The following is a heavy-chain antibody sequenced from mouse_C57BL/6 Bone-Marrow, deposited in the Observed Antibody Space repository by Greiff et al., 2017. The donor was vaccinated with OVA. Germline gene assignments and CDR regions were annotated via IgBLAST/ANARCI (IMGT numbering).Heavy chain of an antibody. Sequence: EVMLVESGGGLVQPGGSLKLSCAASGFTFSDYYMYWVRQTPEKRLEWVAYISNGGGSTYYPDTVKGRFTISRDNAKNTLYLQMSRLKSEDTAMYYCARQGDYGSFYAMDYWGQGTSVTVSS. J-gene: IGHJ4*01. CDR1: GFTFSDYY. V-gene: IGHV5-12*01. CDR2: ISNGGGST. D-gene: IGHD1-1*01. CDR3: ARQGDYGSFYAMDY.